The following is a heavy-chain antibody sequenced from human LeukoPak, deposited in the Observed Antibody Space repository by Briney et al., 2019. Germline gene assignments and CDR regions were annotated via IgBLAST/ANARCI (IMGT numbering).Heavy chain of an antibody. CDR1: GYGFTSYW. CDR3: ARNSGSGTYYNAVDY. Sequence: GESLKISCKGSGYGFTSYWIGWVRQMPGKGLEWMGIIYPGDSDTRYSPSFQGQVTISADKSISTAYLQWSSLKASDTAMYYCARNSGSGTYYNAVDYWGQGTLVTVSS. D-gene: IGHD3-10*01. CDR2: IYPGDSDT. J-gene: IGHJ4*02. V-gene: IGHV5-51*01.